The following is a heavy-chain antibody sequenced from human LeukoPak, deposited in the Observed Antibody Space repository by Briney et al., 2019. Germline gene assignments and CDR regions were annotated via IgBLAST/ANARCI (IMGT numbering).Heavy chain of an antibody. CDR1: GFTFSSYS. D-gene: IGHD6-19*01. CDR2: ISSSSSYI. V-gene: IGHV3-21*04. Sequence: GGSLRLSCAASGFTFSSYSMNWVRQAPGKGLEWVSSISSSSSYIYYADSVKGRFTISRDNAKNSLYLQMNSLRAEDTAVYYCAGGPIAVAGTPYFDYWGQGTLVTVSS. J-gene: IGHJ4*02. CDR3: AGGPIAVAGTPYFDY.